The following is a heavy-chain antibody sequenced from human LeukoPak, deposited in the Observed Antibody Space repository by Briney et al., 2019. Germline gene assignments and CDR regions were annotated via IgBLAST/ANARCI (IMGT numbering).Heavy chain of an antibody. CDR3: AKDLVAAAGSDDAFDI. D-gene: IGHD6-13*01. J-gene: IGHJ3*02. CDR1: GFTFDDYA. V-gene: IGHV3-9*01. CDR2: ISWNSGSI. Sequence: PGGSLRLSCAASGFTFDDYAMHWVRQAAGKGLEWVSGISWNSGSIGYADSVKGRFTISRDNAKNSLYLQMNSLRAEDTALYYCAKDLVAAAGSDDAFDIWGQGTMVTVSS.